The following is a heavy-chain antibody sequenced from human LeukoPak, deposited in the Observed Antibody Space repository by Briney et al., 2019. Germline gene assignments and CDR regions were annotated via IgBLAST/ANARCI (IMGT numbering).Heavy chain of an antibody. J-gene: IGHJ4*02. CDR2: IFHSGSI. Sequence: SETLSLTCAVSGGSISSSHWWSWVRQPPGKGLEWIAEIFHSGSINYNPSLKSRVSISIDKSKNQFSLNLSFVTAADTAVYYCARVTSWTYRYSDYWGQGTLVTVSS. CDR3: ARVTSWTYRYSDY. D-gene: IGHD3-16*02. V-gene: IGHV4-4*02. CDR1: GGSISSSHW.